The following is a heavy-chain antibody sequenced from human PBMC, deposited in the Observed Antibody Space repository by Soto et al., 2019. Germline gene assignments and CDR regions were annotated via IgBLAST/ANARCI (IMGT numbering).Heavy chain of an antibody. CDR1: GFTFSSHS. CDR2: ISSSSTYI. D-gene: IGHD3-9*01. V-gene: IGHV3-21*04. J-gene: IGHJ4*02. Sequence: EVQVVESGGGLVKPGGSLRLSCAASGFTFSSHSMNWGRQAPGKGLEWVSTISSSSTYIYYADSVKGRFTISRDNAKNSLYLHMNSLRAEDTAVYYCTKVTGYYMDHWGQGTLVTVSS. CDR3: TKVTGYYMDH.